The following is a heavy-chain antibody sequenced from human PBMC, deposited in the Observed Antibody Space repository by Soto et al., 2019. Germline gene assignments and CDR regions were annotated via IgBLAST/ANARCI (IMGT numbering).Heavy chain of an antibody. CDR2: IDHSGNT. J-gene: IGHJ4*02. CDR3: ARALLRTMVRGHIDS. D-gene: IGHD3-10*01. Sequence: PSETLTLTYAVYGGSFSGYYRSWIRQFPGKGLEWIGEIDHSGNTNYNPSLKSRVTISVDTSKNQFSLKLSSVTAADATVYYCARALLRTMVRGHIDSWGRGTLVTVSS. CDR1: GGSFSGYY. V-gene: IGHV4-34*01.